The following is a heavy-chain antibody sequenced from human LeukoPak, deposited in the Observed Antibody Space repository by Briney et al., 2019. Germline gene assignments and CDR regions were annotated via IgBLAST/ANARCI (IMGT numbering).Heavy chain of an antibody. CDR3: AKDGDRGEYYYYYYMDV. V-gene: IGHV3-33*06. J-gene: IGHJ6*03. CDR1: GFTFSSYG. D-gene: IGHD3-10*01. CDR2: IWYDGSNK. Sequence: GGSLSLSCAASGFTFSSYGMHWVRQAPGKGLEWVAVIWYDGSNKYYVDSVKGRFTISRDDSKNTLYLQMNSLRAEDTAVYYCAKDGDRGEYYYYYYMDVWGKGTTVTVSS.